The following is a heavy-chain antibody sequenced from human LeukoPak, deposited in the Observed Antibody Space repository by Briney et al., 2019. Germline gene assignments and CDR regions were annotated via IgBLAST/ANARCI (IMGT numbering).Heavy chain of an antibody. Sequence: GGSLRPSCAASGFTFSMYAMSWVRQAPGKGLEWVSTISASGGSTYYADSVKGRFTISRDNSKNTLYLQMNSLRADDTAVYYCASDSGYSSDWYYFFDYWGQGTLVTVSS. CDR3: ASDSGYSSDWYYFFDY. CDR1: GFTFSMYA. D-gene: IGHD6-13*01. J-gene: IGHJ4*02. CDR2: ISASGGST. V-gene: IGHV3-23*01.